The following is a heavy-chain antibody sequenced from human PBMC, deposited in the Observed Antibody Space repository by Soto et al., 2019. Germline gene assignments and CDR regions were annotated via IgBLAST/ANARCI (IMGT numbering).Heavy chain of an antibody. CDR2: SSAYNGNT. Sequence: QVQLVQSGAEVKKPGASVKVSCKASGYTFTSYGISWVRQATGQGLEWMGWSSAYNGNTNYAQKLQGRVTMTTDTSTSTAYLELRSLRSDDTAVYYCARYAMFRGVLANWFDPWGQGTLFTVSS. J-gene: IGHJ5*02. CDR3: ARYAMFRGVLANWFDP. V-gene: IGHV1-18*04. CDR1: GYTFTSYG. D-gene: IGHD3-10*01.